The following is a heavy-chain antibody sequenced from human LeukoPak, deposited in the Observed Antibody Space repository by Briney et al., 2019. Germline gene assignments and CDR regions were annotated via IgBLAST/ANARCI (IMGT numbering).Heavy chain of an antibody. D-gene: IGHD3-3*01. V-gene: IGHV3-48*04. J-gene: IGHJ5*02. CDR1: GFTFSNYS. Sequence: GGSLRLSCAASGFTFSNYSMYWVRQAPGKGLEWLSYISSSGSTIYHADSVKGRFTISRDNAKNSLYLQMNSLRADDTAVYYCARVERSWFDPWGQGTLITVSS. CDR3: ARVERSWFDP. CDR2: ISSSGSTI.